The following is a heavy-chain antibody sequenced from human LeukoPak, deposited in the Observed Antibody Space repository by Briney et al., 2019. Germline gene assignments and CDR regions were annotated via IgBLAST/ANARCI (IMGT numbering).Heavy chain of an antibody. V-gene: IGHV3-74*03. CDR3: ARDQRVTGRPDIDY. D-gene: IGHD6-6*01. J-gene: IGHJ4*02. CDR1: GFTFRNHL. Sequence: GGSLRLSCAASGFTFRNHLMHWVRQTPGKGLVWVSRISSDGSSTAYADSVKGRFTISRDNAKNTLYLQMNNLRAEDTAMYYCARDQRVTGRPDIDYWGQGTLVIVSS. CDR2: ISSDGSST.